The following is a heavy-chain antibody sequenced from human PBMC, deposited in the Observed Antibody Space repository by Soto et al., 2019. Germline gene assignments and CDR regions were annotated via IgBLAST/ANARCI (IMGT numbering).Heavy chain of an antibody. J-gene: IGHJ4*02. V-gene: IGHV4-39*01. Sequence: SETLSLTCTVSGCSISSSSYYWVWIRQPPGKGLEWIGSISYSVSTYYNPSLKSRVTISVDTSKNQFSLKLSSVTAADTAVYYCARTVRRVAGRTGFDYWGQGTLVTVS. CDR2: ISYSVST. CDR1: GCSISSSSYY. D-gene: IGHD6-19*01. CDR3: ARTVRRVAGRTGFDY.